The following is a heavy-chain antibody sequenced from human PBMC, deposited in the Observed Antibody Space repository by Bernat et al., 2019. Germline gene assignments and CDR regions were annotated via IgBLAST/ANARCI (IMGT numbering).Heavy chain of an antibody. D-gene: IGHD3-3*01. Sequence: QVQLVQSGAEVKKPGASVKVSCKASGYTFTVYHLHWVRQAPGQGLEWMGWTNIKTGSTNYAQKFQGRVTMTRYTSISTAYMELSRLTSDDTAVYYCARDGRTIDLDYWGQGTLVTVSS. CDR2: TNIKTGST. J-gene: IGHJ4*02. CDR3: ARDGRTIDLDY. V-gene: IGHV1-2*02. CDR1: GYTFTVYH.